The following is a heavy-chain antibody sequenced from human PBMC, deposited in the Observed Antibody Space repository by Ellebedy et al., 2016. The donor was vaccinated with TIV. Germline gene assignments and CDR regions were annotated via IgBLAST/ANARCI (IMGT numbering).Heavy chain of an antibody. Sequence: ASVKVSCXASGYTFTGYYMHWVRQAPGQGLEWMGWISAYNGNTKYAQKLQGRVTMTTDTSTSTAYMELRSLRSDDTAVYYCARDATSGWGVYYYYAMDVWGQGTTVTVSS. CDR3: ARDATSGWGVYYYYAMDV. CDR1: GYTFTGYY. CDR2: ISAYNGNT. J-gene: IGHJ6*02. V-gene: IGHV1-18*04. D-gene: IGHD6-19*01.